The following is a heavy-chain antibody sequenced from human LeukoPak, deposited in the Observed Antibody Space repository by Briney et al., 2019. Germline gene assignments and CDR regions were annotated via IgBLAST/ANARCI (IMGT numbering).Heavy chain of an antibody. CDR2: IYTSGST. CDR3: ARSQELLVYFDY. D-gene: IGHD2-15*01. J-gene: IGHJ4*02. Sequence: SQTLSLTCTVSGGSISSGSYYWSWIRQPAGKGLEWIGRIYTSGSTNYNPPLKSRVTISVDTSKNQFSLKLSSVTAADTAVYYCARSQELLVYFDYWGQGTLVTVSS. CDR1: GGSISSGSYY. V-gene: IGHV4-61*02.